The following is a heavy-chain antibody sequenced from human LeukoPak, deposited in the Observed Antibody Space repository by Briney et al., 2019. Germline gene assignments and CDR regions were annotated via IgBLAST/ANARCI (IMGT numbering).Heavy chain of an antibody. CDR1: GFIFSSYA. Sequence: GGSLTLSCAASGFIFSSYAMHSVRQAPGKGLEWVAFIRYDGNNRYYADSVKGRFTISRDNSKNTLYLQMNSLRVEDTALYYCAKDQVVPNYYYMDVWGKGTTVTVSS. CDR2: IRYDGNNR. CDR3: AKDQVVPNYYYMDV. J-gene: IGHJ6*03. V-gene: IGHV3-30*02. D-gene: IGHD2-15*01.